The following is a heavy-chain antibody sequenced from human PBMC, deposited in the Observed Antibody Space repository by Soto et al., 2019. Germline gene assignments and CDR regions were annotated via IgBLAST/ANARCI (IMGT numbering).Heavy chain of an antibody. CDR3: ARSFNDWTTYFDY. J-gene: IGHJ4*02. D-gene: IGHD3-9*01. CDR2: LYTGGIA. CDR1: GFSVTDHY. Sequence: GGSLRLSCAASGFSVTDHYMTWVRQAPGKGLEWVSVLYTGGIAYYGDSVKGRFTISRDSSTNTLYLQMNSLKVGDTAFYFCARSFNDWTTYFDYWSEGTLVTVSS. V-gene: IGHV3-53*01.